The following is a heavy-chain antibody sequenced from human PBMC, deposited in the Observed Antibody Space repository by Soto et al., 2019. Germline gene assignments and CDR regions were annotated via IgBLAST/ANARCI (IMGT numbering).Heavy chain of an antibody. J-gene: IGHJ6*02. Sequence: VGSLRLSCAASGFTFSTYAMYWVRQAPGKGLEWVAVISYHGFNKFYADSVKGRFTISRDNSRNTLYLQMNSLRDEDTAVYYCARVGRGVYGMDVWGQGTSVTVSS. CDR2: ISYHGFNK. V-gene: IGHV3-30-3*01. CDR1: GFTFSTYA. D-gene: IGHD2-8*01. CDR3: ARVGRGVYGMDV.